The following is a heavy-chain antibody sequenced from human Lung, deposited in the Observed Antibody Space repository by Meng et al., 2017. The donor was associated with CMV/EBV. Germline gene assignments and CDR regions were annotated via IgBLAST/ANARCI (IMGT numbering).Heavy chain of an antibody. CDR2: INHSGST. V-gene: IGHV4-34*01. J-gene: IGHJ6*02. D-gene: IGHD3-3*01. Sequence: SETLSLTCAVYGGSFSGYYWSWIRQPPGKGLEWIGEINHSGSTNYNPSLKSRVTISVDTSKNQFSLKLSSVTAVDTAVYYCARTTYDFWSGIYYYYYYGMDVWGQGTXVTVSS. CDR3: ARTTYDFWSGIYYYYYYGMDV. CDR1: GGSFSGYY.